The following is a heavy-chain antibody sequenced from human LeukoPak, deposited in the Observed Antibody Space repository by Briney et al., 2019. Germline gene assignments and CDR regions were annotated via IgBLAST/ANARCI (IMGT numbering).Heavy chain of an antibody. V-gene: IGHV4-34*01. Sequence: SETLSLTCAVYGGSFSGYYWSWIRQPPGKGLEWIGEINHSGSTNYNPSLKSRVTISVDTSKNQFSLKLSSVTAADTAVYYCARAISPFDYWGQGTLVTVSA. D-gene: IGHD3-9*01. CDR3: ARAISPFDY. J-gene: IGHJ4*02. CDR2: INHSGST. CDR1: GGSFSGYY.